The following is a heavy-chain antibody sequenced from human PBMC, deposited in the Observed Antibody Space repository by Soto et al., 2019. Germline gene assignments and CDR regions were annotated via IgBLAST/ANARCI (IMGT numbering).Heavy chain of an antibody. CDR2: ISGSGGST. Sequence: GGSLRLSCAASGFTFSSYAMSWVRQAPGKGLEWVSAISGSGGSTYYADSVRGRFTISRDNSKNTLYLQMNSLRAEDTAVYDCAKDPFVVVVAATRSDYYMDVWGKGTTVTVSS. CDR3: AKDPFVVVVAATRSDYYMDV. J-gene: IGHJ6*03. V-gene: IGHV3-23*01. CDR1: GFTFSSYA. D-gene: IGHD2-15*01.